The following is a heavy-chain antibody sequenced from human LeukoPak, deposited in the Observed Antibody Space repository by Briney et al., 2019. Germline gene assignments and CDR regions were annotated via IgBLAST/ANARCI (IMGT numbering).Heavy chain of an antibody. D-gene: IGHD3-10*01. CDR1: GGSISSSSYY. V-gene: IGHV4-39*07. J-gene: IGHJ6*03. CDR2: IYYSGST. CDR3: ARRGGYYGSVIYYYYYYYMDV. Sequence: SETLSLTCTVSGGSISSSSYYWGWIRQPPGKGLEWIGSIYYSGSTYYNPSLKSRVTISVDTSKNQFSLRPSSVTAADTAVYYCARRGGYYGSVIYYYYYYYMDVWGKGTTVTVSS.